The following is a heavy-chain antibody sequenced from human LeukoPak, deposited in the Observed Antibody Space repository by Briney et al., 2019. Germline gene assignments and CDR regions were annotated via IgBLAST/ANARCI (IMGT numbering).Heavy chain of an antibody. CDR3: ARDNGIVGDFDY. D-gene: IGHD1-26*01. V-gene: IGHV1-46*01. J-gene: IGHJ4*02. CDR1: GGTFSSYY. Sequence: ASVKVSCKASGGTFSSYYMHWVRQAPGQGLEWMGIINPSGGTTNYAQKFQGRVTMTRDKSTSTVYMELSSLRSEDTAVYYCARDNGIVGDFDYWGQGTLVTVSS. CDR2: INPSGGTT.